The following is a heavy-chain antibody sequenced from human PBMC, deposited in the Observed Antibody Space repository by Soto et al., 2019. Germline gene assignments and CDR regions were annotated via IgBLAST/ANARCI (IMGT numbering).Heavy chain of an antibody. CDR1: CGSISSGDYY. V-gene: IGHV4-30-4*01. J-gene: IGHJ4*02. CDR3: ARSEYYYDSSGYYPVYFDY. CDR2: IYYSGST. D-gene: IGHD3-22*01. Sequence: SETLSLTCTVSCGSISSGDYYWSWIRQPPGKGLEWIGYIYYSGSTYYNPSLKSRVTISVDTSKNQFSLKLSSVTAADTAVYYCARSEYYYDSSGYYPVYFDYWGQGTLVTVSS.